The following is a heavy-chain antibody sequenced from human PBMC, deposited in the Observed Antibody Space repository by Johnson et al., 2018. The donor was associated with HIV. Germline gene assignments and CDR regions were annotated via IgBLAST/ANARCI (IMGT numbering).Heavy chain of an antibody. D-gene: IGHD3-10*01. V-gene: IGHV3-49*04. Sequence: MQLVESGGGLVQPGRSLRLSCIGSGFSFGDYAMSWVRQAPGTGLEWVGFIRNKAYGGTTDYAASVKVRFTISRDDSKSIAYLQMDNLKIEDTAVYYCARGNLYYSTDAFDIWGQGTMVTVSS. J-gene: IGHJ3*02. CDR1: GFSFGDYA. CDR2: IRNKAYGGTT. CDR3: ARGNLYYSTDAFDI.